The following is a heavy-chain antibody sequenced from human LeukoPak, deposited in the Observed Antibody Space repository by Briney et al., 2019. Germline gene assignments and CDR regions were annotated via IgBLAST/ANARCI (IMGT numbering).Heavy chain of an antibody. V-gene: IGHV5-51*01. Sequence: GESLKISCKGSGYSFTSYWIGWVRQMPGKGLEWMGIIYPGDSDTRYSPSFQGQVTISADKSISTAYLQWSSLKASDTAIYYCVRHLSDITSCPNYWGPGTLITVAS. CDR3: VRHLSDITSCPNY. CDR1: GYSFTSYW. J-gene: IGHJ4*02. CDR2: IYPGDSDT. D-gene: IGHD2-2*01.